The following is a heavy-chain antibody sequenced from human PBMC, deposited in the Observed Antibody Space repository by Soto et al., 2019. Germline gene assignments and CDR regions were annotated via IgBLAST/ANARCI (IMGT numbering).Heavy chain of an antibody. J-gene: IGHJ3*01. CDR3: AYSTGWSRLDL. CDR2: SFHTGNT. V-gene: IGHV4-4*02. D-gene: IGHD6-19*01. CDR1: GDSISSSRW. Sequence: QVQLQESGPGLVKPSGTLSLTCDVSGDSISSSRWWTWVRQPPGKGLEWIGDSFHTGNTNYNPSLKRRVTISVDKSKNQFSLKLTSVTDADTAVYYCAYSTGWSRLDLWGKGTLVTVSS.